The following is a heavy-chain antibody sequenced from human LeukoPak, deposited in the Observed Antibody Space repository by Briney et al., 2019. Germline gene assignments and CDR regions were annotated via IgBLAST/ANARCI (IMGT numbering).Heavy chain of an antibody. D-gene: IGHD3-22*01. CDR3: ARGLNYYDSSGYYYFDY. V-gene: IGHV3-74*01. J-gene: IGHJ4*02. Sequence: PGGSLRLSCAASGFTFSSYWMHWVRQAPGKGLVWVSRISDGGSTTTYADSVKGRFTISRDNAKNTLYLQMNGLRAEDTAVYYCARGLNYYDSSGYYYFDYWGQGTLVTISS. CDR1: GFTFSSYW. CDR2: ISDGGSTT.